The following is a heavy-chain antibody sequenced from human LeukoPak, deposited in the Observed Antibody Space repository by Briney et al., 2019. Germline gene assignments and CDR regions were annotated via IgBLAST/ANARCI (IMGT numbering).Heavy chain of an antibody. D-gene: IGHD1-26*01. J-gene: IGHJ4*02. V-gene: IGHV4-34*01. Sequence: PSETLSLTCAVYNGSFSGYSWNWIRQSPGKGLEWIGEINHSGSTNYNPSLKSRVSMSADTSKNQFSLKLSSVTAADTAVYYCARSYSSAGGTPGYWGQGTLVTVSS. CDR2: INHSGST. CDR1: NGSFSGYS. CDR3: ARSYSSAGGTPGY.